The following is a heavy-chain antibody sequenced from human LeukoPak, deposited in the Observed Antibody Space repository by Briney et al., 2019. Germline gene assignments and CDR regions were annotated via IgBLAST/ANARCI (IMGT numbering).Heavy chain of an antibody. Sequence: SETLSLTCTASGGSIRGLWCSWIRQPPGKGLEWIGNIYTSGITTYNPSLKSRDTISIDTSKNQFSLTLNSVTATDTAVYYCAIQAHDGTDNWLDPWGPGALVTVSS. J-gene: IGHJ5*02. V-gene: IGHV4-4*09. CDR1: GGSIRGLW. CDR3: AIQAHDGTDNWLDP. D-gene: IGHD1-7*01. CDR2: IYTSGIT.